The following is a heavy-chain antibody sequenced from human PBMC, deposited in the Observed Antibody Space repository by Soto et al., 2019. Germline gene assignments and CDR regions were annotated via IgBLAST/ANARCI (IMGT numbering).Heavy chain of an antibody. J-gene: IGHJ4*02. D-gene: IGHD5-12*01. CDR1: GFTFSSYA. Sequence: EVQLLESGGGLVQPGGSLRLSCAASGFTFSSYAMSWVRQAPGTGLKWVSAIRGSGGSTYYADSVKGRFTISRDNSKTTLYLQMNSLRSEDTAVYYLAKDSLVATRKFDYWGQGTLVTVSS. V-gene: IGHV3-23*01. CDR2: IRGSGGST. CDR3: AKDSLVATRKFDY.